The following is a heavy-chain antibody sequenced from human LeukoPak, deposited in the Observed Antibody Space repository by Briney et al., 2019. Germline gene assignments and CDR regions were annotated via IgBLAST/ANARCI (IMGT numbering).Heavy chain of an antibody. J-gene: IGHJ5*01. D-gene: IGHD4-11*01. CDR2: ISSIISYI. CDR1: GFTFSSYS. V-gene: IGHV3-21*01. CDR3: VSWSGKYSVTTEIPTNS. Sequence: TGGSLRLSCAASGFTFSSYSMEWVRQAPGKGLEWVSSISSIISYIYYADSVKGRFTISRDNAKNSLYLQMNSLRVEDTAVYYCVSWSGKYSVTTEIPTNSWGHGTLVTVSS.